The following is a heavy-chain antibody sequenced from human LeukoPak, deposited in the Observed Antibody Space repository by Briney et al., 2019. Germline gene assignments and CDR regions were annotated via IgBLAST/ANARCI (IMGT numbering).Heavy chain of an antibody. CDR2: ISVSGGNT. CDR1: GFTFSSYG. V-gene: IGHV3-23*01. D-gene: IGHD3-9*01. J-gene: IGHJ4*02. Sequence: QPGGSLRLSCEASGFTFSSYGMSWVRQASGKGLEWVSGISVSGGNTFYADSVKGRFTISRDNSTNTLYLQMNSLRAEDTAVYYCAKRRTNYDILTGDFDYWGQGTLVTVSS. CDR3: AKRRTNYDILTGDFDY.